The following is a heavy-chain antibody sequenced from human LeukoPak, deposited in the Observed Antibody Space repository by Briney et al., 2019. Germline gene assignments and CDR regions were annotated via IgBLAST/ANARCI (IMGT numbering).Heavy chain of an antibody. V-gene: IGHV1-18*01. Sequence: ASVKVSCKASGYTFTSYGISWVRQAPGQGLEWMGWISAYNGNTNYAQKLQGRVTMTTDTSTSTAYMELRSLRSDDTAVYYCARDLGSPYGDENWFDPWGQGTLVTVSS. CDR1: GYTFTSYG. J-gene: IGHJ5*02. D-gene: IGHD4-17*01. CDR3: ARDLGSPYGDENWFDP. CDR2: ISAYNGNT.